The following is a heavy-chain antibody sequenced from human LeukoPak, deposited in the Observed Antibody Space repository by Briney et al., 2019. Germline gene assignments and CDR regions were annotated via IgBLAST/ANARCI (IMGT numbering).Heavy chain of an antibody. CDR2: INPNSGGT. J-gene: IGHJ4*02. CDR3: ARDPLGHSSSWYDY. CDR1: GYTFTGYY. Sequence: ASVKVSCKASGYTFTGYYMHWVRQAPGQGLEWMGWINPNSGGTNYAQKFQGRVTMTRDTSISIAYMELSRLRSDDTAVYYCARDPLGHSSSWYDYWGQGTLVTVSS. D-gene: IGHD6-13*01. V-gene: IGHV1-2*02.